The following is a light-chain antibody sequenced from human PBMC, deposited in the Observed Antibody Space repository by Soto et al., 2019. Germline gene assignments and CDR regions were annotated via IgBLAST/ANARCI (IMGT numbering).Light chain of an antibody. Sequence: AIQMTQSPSSLSASVGDRVTITCRASQGIKNDLGWYQQKPGKAPKLLIYAASSLQSGVPSRFSGSGSGTDFTLPISSLQPEDFATYYCLQAYDYPLTFVPGTKVDIK. V-gene: IGKV1-6*01. CDR3: LQAYDYPLT. CDR1: QGIKND. CDR2: AAS. J-gene: IGKJ3*01.